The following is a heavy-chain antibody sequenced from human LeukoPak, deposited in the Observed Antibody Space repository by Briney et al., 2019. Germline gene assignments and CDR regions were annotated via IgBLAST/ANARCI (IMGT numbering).Heavy chain of an antibody. CDR2: ISYDGSNK. V-gene: IGHV3-33*05. CDR3: AKDLDLDYDFWSGQSTGGNDY. CDR1: GFTFSSHS. Sequence: GGSLRLSCAASGFTFSSHSMNWVRQAPGKGLEWVAVISYDGSNKYYADSVKGRFTISRDNSKNTLYLQMNSLRAEDTAVYYCAKDLDLDYDFWSGQSTGGNDYWGQGTLVTVSS. D-gene: IGHD3-3*01. J-gene: IGHJ4*02.